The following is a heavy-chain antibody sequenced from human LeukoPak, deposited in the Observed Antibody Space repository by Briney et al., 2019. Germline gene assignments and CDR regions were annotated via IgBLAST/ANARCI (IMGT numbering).Heavy chain of an antibody. CDR2: IKQDGSEK. CDR3: ARERIAARQYYFDY. V-gene: IGHV3-7*04. Sequence: PGGSLRLSCAASGFTFSNYWMNWVRQAPGKGLEWVANIKQDGSEKYYVDSVKGRFTISRDNAKNSLYLQMNSLRAEDTAVYYCARERIAARQYYFDYWGHGTLVTVSS. CDR1: GFTFSNYW. D-gene: IGHD6-6*01. J-gene: IGHJ4*01.